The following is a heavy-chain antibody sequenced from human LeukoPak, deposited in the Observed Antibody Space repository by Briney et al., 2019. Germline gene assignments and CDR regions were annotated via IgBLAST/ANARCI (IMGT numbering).Heavy chain of an antibody. CDR1: GYTFTGYY. Sequence: SVKVSCKASGYTFTGYYMHWLRQAPPQGLEWMGWINPNSVAYNYPHKFQGRVTMTRDTCISTAYMEVGRLRSDDSPVYYCARHLPYSSGWGSEDYWGQGTLVSVSS. V-gene: IGHV1-2*02. CDR3: ARHLPYSSGWGSEDY. J-gene: IGHJ4*02. CDR2: INPNSVAY. D-gene: IGHD6-19*01.